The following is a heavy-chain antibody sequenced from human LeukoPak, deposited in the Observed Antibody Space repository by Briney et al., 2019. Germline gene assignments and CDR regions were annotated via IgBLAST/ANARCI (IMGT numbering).Heavy chain of an antibody. CDR1: GFTFSSYA. D-gene: IGHD2-15*01. Sequence: GGSLRLSCAASGFTFSSYAMSWVRQAPGKGLQWVSVISHDGSNKYYADSVKGRFTISRDNSKNTLSLQISSLTAEDTAVYYCAKDRVPYCSVGSCDGFDIWGQGTMVSVSS. V-gene: IGHV3-30*18. CDR3: AKDRVPYCSVGSCDGFDI. CDR2: ISHDGSNK. J-gene: IGHJ3*02.